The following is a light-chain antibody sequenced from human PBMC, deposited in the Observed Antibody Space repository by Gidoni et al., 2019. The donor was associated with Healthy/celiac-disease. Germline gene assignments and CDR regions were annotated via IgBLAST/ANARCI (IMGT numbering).Light chain of an antibody. CDR1: QSISSY. V-gene: IGKV1-39*01. J-gene: IGKJ4*01. Sequence: DIQMTQSPSSLSASVGDRVTITCRASQSISSYFNWYQQKPGKAPKLLIYAASSLQSGVPSRFSGSGSGTDFTLTISSLQPEDFSTYYCQQSYSTMHTFGGGTKVEIK. CDR2: AAS. CDR3: QQSYSTMHT.